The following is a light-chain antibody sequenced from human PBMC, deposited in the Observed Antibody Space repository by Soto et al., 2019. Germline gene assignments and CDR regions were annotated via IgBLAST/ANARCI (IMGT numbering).Light chain of an antibody. V-gene: IGLV2-14*01. CDR2: EVK. J-gene: IGLJ2*01. CDR3: SSYTTSTTVI. Sequence: QSVLTQPASVSGSPGQSITISCTGTSSDVGAYNYVSWYQQHPGKAPKLVIYEVKNRPSGVSNRFSGSKSGNTASLTISGLQAEDEADYYCSSYTTSTTVIFGGGTKLTVL. CDR1: SSDVGAYNY.